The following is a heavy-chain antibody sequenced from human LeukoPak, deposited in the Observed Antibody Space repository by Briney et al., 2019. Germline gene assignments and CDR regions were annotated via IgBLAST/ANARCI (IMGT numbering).Heavy chain of an antibody. D-gene: IGHD3-3*01. V-gene: IGHV4-31*03. J-gene: IGHJ6*02. Sequence: TLSLTCTVSGGSISSGGYYWSWIRQHPGKGLEWIGYIYYSGSTYYNPSLKSRVTISVDTSKNQFSLKLSSVTAADTAVYYCARDKFLSTISGVVTLMDVWGQGTTVTVSS. CDR2: IYYSGST. CDR1: GGSISSGGYY. CDR3: ARDKFLSTISGVVTLMDV.